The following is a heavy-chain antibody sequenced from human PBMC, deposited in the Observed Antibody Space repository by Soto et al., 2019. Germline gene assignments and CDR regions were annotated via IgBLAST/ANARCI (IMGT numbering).Heavy chain of an antibody. Sequence: PSETLSLTCAGYGGSFSGYYWSWIRQTPGKGLEWLGEINHRGSTNYNPSLKSRVTISVDTSRTQFSLKLTPVTAADTAIYYCARDNYGGMLDFWGPGTLVTVSS. V-gene: IGHV4-34*01. J-gene: IGHJ4*02. CDR2: INHRGST. CDR3: ARDNYGGMLDF. D-gene: IGHD4-17*01. CDR1: GGSFSGYY.